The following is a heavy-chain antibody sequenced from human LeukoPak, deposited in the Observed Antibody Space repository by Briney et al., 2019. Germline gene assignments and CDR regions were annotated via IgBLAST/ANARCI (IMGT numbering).Heavy chain of an antibody. CDR1: GGSISGYY. J-gene: IGHJ3*02. CDR3: ARDRYSVGYNYNAFDI. Sequence: TSETLSLTCTVSGGSISGYYWNWIRQPAGKGLEWIGRMYTSGSTSYNPSLKSRVTMSVDTSKNQFSLKLSSVTAADTAVYYCARDRYSVGYNYNAFDIWGQGTMVTVSS. D-gene: IGHD5-24*01. V-gene: IGHV4-4*07. CDR2: MYTSGST.